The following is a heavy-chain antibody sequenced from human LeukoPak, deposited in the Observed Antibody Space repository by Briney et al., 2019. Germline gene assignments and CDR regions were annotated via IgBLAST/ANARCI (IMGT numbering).Heavy chain of an antibody. CDR1: GYTFTNYY. Sequence: ASVKVSCKASGYTFTNYYMHWVRQAPGLGSEWMGWINPKSGGTSYPQKFQGRLTMTRDTSISTAYMELSRLRSDDTAVYYCVPSANYYYFDYWGQGTLVTVSS. CDR3: VPSANYYYFDY. J-gene: IGHJ4*02. CDR2: INPKSGGT. V-gene: IGHV1-2*02. D-gene: IGHD4/OR15-4a*01.